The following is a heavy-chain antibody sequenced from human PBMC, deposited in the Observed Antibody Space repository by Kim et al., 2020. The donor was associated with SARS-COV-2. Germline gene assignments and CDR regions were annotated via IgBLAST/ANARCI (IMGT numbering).Heavy chain of an antibody. CDR3: ASQEGTGYYPDY. CDR1: GGSFSGYY. J-gene: IGHJ4*02. D-gene: IGHD3-9*01. Sequence: SETLSLTCAVYGGSFSGYYWSWIRQPTGKGLEWIGEINHSGSTNYNPSLKSRVTISVDTSKNQFSLKLSSVTAADTAVYYCASQEGTGYYPDYWGQGTLVTVSS. CDR2: INHSGST. V-gene: IGHV4-34*01.